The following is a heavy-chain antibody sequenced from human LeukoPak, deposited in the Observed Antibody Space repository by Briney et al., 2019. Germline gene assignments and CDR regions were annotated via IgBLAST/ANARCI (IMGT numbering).Heavy chain of an antibody. Sequence: GASVKVSCKASGGTFSSYAISWVRQAPGQGLEWMGRIIPILGIANYARKFQGRVTITADKSTSTAYMELSSLRSEDTAVYYCAGGYCSGGSCPNWFDPWGQGTLVTVSS. V-gene: IGHV1-69*04. D-gene: IGHD2-15*01. J-gene: IGHJ5*02. CDR3: AGGYCSGGSCPNWFDP. CDR2: IIPILGIA. CDR1: GGTFSSYA.